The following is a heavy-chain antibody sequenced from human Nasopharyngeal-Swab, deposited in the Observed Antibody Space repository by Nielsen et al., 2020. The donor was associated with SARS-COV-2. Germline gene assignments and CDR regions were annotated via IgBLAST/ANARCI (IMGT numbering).Heavy chain of an antibody. CDR3: ARDQGSYYGSAVWYYYGMDV. D-gene: IGHD3-10*01. CDR2: IYYSGST. J-gene: IGHJ6*02. V-gene: IGHV4-59*01. Sequence: QAPGKGVERGGYIYYSGSTHYNPSLKSRVNISVDTYQNHRSLWLSYVTSAYTAVYYCARDQGSYYGSAVWYYYGMDVWGQGTTATVSS.